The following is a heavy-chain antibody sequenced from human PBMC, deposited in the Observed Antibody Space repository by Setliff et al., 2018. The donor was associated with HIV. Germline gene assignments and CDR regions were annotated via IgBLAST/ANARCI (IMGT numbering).Heavy chain of an antibody. CDR1: GGSINSSTYY. V-gene: IGHV4-39*01. CDR3: AKQVSGYFDY. J-gene: IGHJ4*02. Sequence: SETLSLTCTVSGGSINSSTYYWGWIRQPPGKGLEWIGSFYYSGRTYYNPSLRSRVTISVDNSKNTLFLVLTSLRPEDTAVYYCAKQVSGYFDYWGQGALVTVSS. CDR2: FYYSGRT. D-gene: IGHD3-10*01.